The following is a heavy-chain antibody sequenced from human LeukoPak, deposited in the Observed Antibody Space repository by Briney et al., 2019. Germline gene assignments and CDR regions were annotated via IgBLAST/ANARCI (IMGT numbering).Heavy chain of an antibody. CDR3: ARDPLPVVEMATMPTDY. CDR2: INSDGSST. Sequence: GGSLRLSCAASGFTFSSYWMHWVRQAPGKGLVWVSRINSDGSSTSYADSVKGRFTISRDNAKSTLYLQMNSLRAEDTAVYYCARDPLPVVEMATMPTDYWGQGTLVTVSS. J-gene: IGHJ4*02. D-gene: IGHD5-24*01. CDR1: GFTFSSYW. V-gene: IGHV3-74*01.